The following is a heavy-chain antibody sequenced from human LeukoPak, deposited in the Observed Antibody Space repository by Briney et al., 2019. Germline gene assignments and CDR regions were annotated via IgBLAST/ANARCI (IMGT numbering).Heavy chain of an antibody. CDR3: ARGDRDYYDSSGYYYRFDY. CDR1: GYTFTGYY. V-gene: IGHV1-2*02. J-gene: IGHJ4*02. D-gene: IGHD3-22*01. Sequence: ASVKVSCKASGYTFTGYYMHWVRQAPGQGLEWMGWINPNSGGTNYAQKFQGRVTMTRDTSISTAYMELSRLRSDDTAVYYCARGDRDYYDSSGYYYRFDYWGQGTLVTVSS. CDR2: INPNSGGT.